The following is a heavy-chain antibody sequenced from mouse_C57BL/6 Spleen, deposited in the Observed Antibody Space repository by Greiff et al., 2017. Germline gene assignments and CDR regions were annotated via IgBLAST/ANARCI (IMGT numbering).Heavy chain of an antibody. J-gene: IGHJ3*01. CDR2: INPSTGGT. V-gene: IGHV1-42*01. Sequence: VQLKQSGPELVKPGASVKISCKASGYSFTGYYMNWVKQSPEKSLEWIGEINPSTGGTTYNQKFKAKATLTVDKSSSTAYMQLKSLTSEDSAVYYCARGDWVPYWGQGTLVTVSA. CDR1: GYSFTGYY. D-gene: IGHD4-1*01. CDR3: ARGDWVPY.